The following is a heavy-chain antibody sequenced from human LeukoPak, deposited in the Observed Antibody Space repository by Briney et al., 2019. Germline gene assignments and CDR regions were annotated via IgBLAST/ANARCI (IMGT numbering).Heavy chain of an antibody. D-gene: IGHD3-22*01. V-gene: IGHV4-39*01. CDR3: ASMRITMIVD. CDR2: IYYSGST. Sequence: SETPSLTCTVSGGSISSSSYYWGWIRQPPGKGLEWIGSIYYSGSTYYNPSLKSRVTISVDTSKNQFSLKLSSVTAADTAVYYCASMRITMIVDWGQGTLVTVSS. J-gene: IGHJ4*02. CDR1: GGSISSSSYY.